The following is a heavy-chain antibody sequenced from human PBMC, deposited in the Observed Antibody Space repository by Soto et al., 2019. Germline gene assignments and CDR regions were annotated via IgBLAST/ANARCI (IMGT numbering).Heavy chain of an antibody. V-gene: IGHV3-23*01. CDR3: AKGGWSRGWYGAFDY. J-gene: IGHJ4*02. CDR1: GFTFSSYA. CDR2: ISSSGDST. D-gene: IGHD6-19*01. Sequence: GGSLRLSCAASGFTFSSYAMSWVRQAPGKGLEWVSIISSSGDSTDYADSVKGRFTISRDNSEKTLYLQMNSLRAEDTAIYYCAKGGWSRGWYGAFDYWGQGTPVTVSS.